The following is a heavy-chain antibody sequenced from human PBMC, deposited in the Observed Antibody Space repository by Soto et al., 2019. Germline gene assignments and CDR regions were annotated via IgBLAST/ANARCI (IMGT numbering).Heavy chain of an antibody. CDR1: GFAFSSYG. V-gene: IGHV3-30*18. J-gene: IGHJ4*02. Sequence: QVRLVESGGGVVQGGRSLRLSCAASGFAFSSYGIHWVRQAPGKGLEWVAHISYDGSNEHYTDSVKGRFTISRDNSKNTLYLQMNSLRAEDTAVYYCAKDTYFYDTSGYYIFDYWGQGTLVTVSS. D-gene: IGHD3-22*01. CDR2: ISYDGSNE. CDR3: AKDTYFYDTSGYYIFDY.